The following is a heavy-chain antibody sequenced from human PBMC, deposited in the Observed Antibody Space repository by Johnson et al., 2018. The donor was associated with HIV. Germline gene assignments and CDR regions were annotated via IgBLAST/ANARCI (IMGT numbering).Heavy chain of an antibody. CDR1: GFTVRSNY. CDR2: IYSGGST. J-gene: IGHJ3*02. D-gene: IGHD7-27*01. CDR3: ASSWGNAFDI. V-gene: IGHV3-66*02. Sequence: MQLVESGGGLVQPGGSLRLSCAASGFTVRSNYMSWVRQAPGKGLEWVSLIYSGGSTYYADSVKGRFTISRDNSKNTLYLQMNSLRAEDTAVYYCASSWGNAFDIWGQGTMVTVSS.